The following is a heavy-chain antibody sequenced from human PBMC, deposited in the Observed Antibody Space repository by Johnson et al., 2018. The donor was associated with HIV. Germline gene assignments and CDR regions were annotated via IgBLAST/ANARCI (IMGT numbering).Heavy chain of an antibody. Sequence: QVQLVESGGGVVQPGGSLRLSCAASGFTFSSYGMHWVRQVPGKGLEWVAFIRFDGSNKYYADSVKGRFTISRDDSKNTLFLQMNSLRPEDTAVYYCAKDVNSLVWAFDIWGQGTMVTVSS. CDR1: GFTFSSYG. J-gene: IGHJ3*02. CDR3: AKDVNSLVWAFDI. V-gene: IGHV3-30*02. CDR2: IRFDGSNK. D-gene: IGHD2/OR15-2a*01.